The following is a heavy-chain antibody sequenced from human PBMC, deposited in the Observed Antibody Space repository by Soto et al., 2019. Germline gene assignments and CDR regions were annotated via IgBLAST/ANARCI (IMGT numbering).Heavy chain of an antibody. J-gene: IGHJ4*02. CDR1: GFTFSSYG. Sequence: QVQLVESGGGVVQPGRSLRLSCAASGFTFSSYGMHWVRQAPGKGLEWVAVIWYDGSNKYYADSVKGRFTISRDNSKYTLYLPMNSLRAQDTAVYYCARGGGYGDYGDYWGQGTLVTVST. V-gene: IGHV3-33*01. D-gene: IGHD4-17*01. CDR2: IWYDGSNK. CDR3: ARGGGYGDYGDY.